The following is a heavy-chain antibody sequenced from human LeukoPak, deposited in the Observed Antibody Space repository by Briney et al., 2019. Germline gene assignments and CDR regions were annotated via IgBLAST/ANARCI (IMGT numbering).Heavy chain of an antibody. CDR1: GFTLSRHW. Sequence: GGSLRLSCAASGFTLSRHWMSWVRQAPGKGLEWVANIKEDGSQKYYVDAVKGRFTISRDNAKNSLYLQMNSLRVEDTDVYLCARLGYPWYYDYWGQGTLVTVSS. J-gene: IGHJ4*02. CDR3: ARLGYPWYYDY. V-gene: IGHV3-7*01. D-gene: IGHD2-15*01. CDR2: IKEDGSQK.